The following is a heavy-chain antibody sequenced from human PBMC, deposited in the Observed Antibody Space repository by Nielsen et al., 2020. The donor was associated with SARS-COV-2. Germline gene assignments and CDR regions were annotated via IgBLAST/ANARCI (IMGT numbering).Heavy chain of an antibody. V-gene: IGHV3-7*01. Sequence: GGSLRLSCAASGFTFSSHWMSWARQAPGKGLEWLANIKHDGSEQYYVDSVKGRFTMSRDNAKNLLYLQMNSLRDDDTAVYYCARDSYIVPTNYYFDYWGQGALVTVSS. CDR2: IKHDGSEQ. CDR3: ARDSYIVPTNYYFDY. J-gene: IGHJ4*02. CDR1: GFTFSSHW. D-gene: IGHD5-12*01.